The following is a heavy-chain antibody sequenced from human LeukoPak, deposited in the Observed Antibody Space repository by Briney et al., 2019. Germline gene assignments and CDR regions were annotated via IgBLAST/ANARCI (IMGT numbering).Heavy chain of an antibody. V-gene: IGHV3-23*01. J-gene: IGHJ4*02. Sequence: GGSLRLPCAGSGFIFSSYAKVWVRQATGKGRGWGSPISDSGDYTYYAHSVNGRFAISRDNSKNTLYLHVNSLRAEDTALYYCAKDTSIGKYCTSGVCSPFDYWGQGTLVTVSS. CDR3: AKDTSIGKYCTSGVCSPFDY. CDR1: GFIFSSYA. D-gene: IGHD2-8*01. CDR2: ISDSGDYT.